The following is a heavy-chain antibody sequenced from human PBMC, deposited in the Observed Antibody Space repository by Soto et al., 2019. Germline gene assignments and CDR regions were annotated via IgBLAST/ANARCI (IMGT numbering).Heavy chain of an antibody. V-gene: IGHV1-69*02. J-gene: IGHJ4*02. CDR3: ASRGDLIKPNDY. CDR1: GGTFSSYT. Sequence: QVQLVQSGAEVKKPGSSVKVSCKASGGTFSSYTISWVRQAPGQGLEWMGRIIPILGIANYAQKFQGRVTIXAXTSTSTAYMELSSLRSEDTAVYYCASRGDLIKPNDYWGQGTLVTVSS. D-gene: IGHD4-17*01. CDR2: IIPILGIA.